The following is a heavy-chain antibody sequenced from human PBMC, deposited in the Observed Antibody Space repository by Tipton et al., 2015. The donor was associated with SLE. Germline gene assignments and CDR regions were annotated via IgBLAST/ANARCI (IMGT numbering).Heavy chain of an antibody. CDR3: ARHHSLLRRFDP. D-gene: IGHD5-12*01. V-gene: IGHV4-38-2*02. Sequence: TLSLTCIVSRYSISSGYYWGWMRQAPGKELEWIGSFYHSANTYYNPSLTSRVTISADTSKNQFSLRLTSVTAADTAVYFCARHHSLLRRFDPWGQGTLVTVSS. J-gene: IGHJ5*02. CDR2: FYHSANT. CDR1: RYSISSGYY.